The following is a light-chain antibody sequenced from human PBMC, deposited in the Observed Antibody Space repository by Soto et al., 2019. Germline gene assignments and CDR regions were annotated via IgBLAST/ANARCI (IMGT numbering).Light chain of an antibody. CDR2: GAS. CDR1: PSVSSN. V-gene: IGKV3-15*01. J-gene: IGKJ4*01. Sequence: EIVMTQSPAILSVSPGERATLSCRASPSVSSNLAWYQQKPGQSPRLLIYGASTRATGIPARFSGSGSGTEFTLTISSLQSEDFAVYYCQQYNNWPPWLTFGGGTKVEIK. CDR3: QQYNNWPPWLT.